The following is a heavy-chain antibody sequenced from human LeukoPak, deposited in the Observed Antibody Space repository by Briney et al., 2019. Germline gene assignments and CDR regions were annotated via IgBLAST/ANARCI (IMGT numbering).Heavy chain of an antibody. D-gene: IGHD6-13*01. J-gene: IGHJ1*01. CDR3: TRDWYSSSWD. V-gene: IGHV3-74*01. CDR1: GFTFSGYW. Sequence: GGSLRLSCAVSGFTFSGYWMNWVRHAPGKGLVWVSRVNSDGSSATYADSVKGRFTISRDNAKNMLFLQMNSLRVEDTAVYYCTRDWYSSSWDWGQGTLATVSA. CDR2: VNSDGSSA.